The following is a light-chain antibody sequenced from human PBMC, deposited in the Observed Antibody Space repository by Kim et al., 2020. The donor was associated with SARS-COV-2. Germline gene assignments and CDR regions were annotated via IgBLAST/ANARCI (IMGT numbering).Light chain of an antibody. CDR3: QQYYSYPWT. V-gene: IGKV1-8*01. CDR2: AAS. J-gene: IGKJ1*01. CDR1: QGISSY. Sequence: ASIGDRVTITCRASQGISSYLAWYQQKPGKAPKLLIYAASTLQSGVPSRFSGSGSGTDFTLTISCLQSEDFATYYCQQYYSYPWTFGQGTKVDIK.